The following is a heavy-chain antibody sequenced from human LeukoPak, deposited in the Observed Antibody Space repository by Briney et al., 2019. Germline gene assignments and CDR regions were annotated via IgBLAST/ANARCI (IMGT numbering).Heavy chain of an antibody. Sequence: SQTLSLTCTVSGDSITSGGYYWSWIRQRPGKGLEWIGYIYKTGSTYYNPSLKSRVTMSVDTSRNQFSLKLNSVTAADTAVYYCARDVLRWGQGTLVTVSS. CDR2: IYKTGST. J-gene: IGHJ4*02. CDR1: GDSITSGGYY. V-gene: IGHV4-31*03. CDR3: ARDVLR.